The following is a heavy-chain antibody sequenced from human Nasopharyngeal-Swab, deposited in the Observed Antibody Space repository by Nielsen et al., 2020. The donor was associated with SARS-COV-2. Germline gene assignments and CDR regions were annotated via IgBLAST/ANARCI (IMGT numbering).Heavy chain of an antibody. J-gene: IGHJ3*02. CDR2: IIPIFGTA. CDR3: ARDTMVRGVIITPYDAFDI. Sequence: WVRQAPGQGLERMGGIIPIFGTANYAQKFQGRVTITADKSTSTAYMELSSLRSEDTAVYYCARDTMVRGVIITPYDAFDIWGQGTMVTVSS. V-gene: IGHV1-69*06. D-gene: IGHD3-10*01.